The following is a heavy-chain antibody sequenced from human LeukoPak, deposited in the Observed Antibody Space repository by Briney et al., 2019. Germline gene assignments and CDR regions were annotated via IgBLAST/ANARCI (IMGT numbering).Heavy chain of an antibody. V-gene: IGHV3-11*01. CDR3: ARGLYDSSGYMYYFDY. CDR1: GFTFSDYY. D-gene: IGHD3-22*01. Sequence: GGSLRLSCAASGFTFSDYYMGWIRQAPGKGLEWVSYISSSGSTIYYADSVKGRFTISRDNAKNSLYLQMNSLRAEDTAVYYCARGLYDSSGYMYYFDYWGQGTLVTVSS. CDR2: ISSSGSTI. J-gene: IGHJ4*02.